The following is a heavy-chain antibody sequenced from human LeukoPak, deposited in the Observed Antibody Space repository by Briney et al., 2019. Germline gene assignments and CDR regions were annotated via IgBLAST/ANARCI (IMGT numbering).Heavy chain of an antibody. J-gene: IGHJ4*02. CDR2: ISYDGSNK. V-gene: IGHV3-30*04. CDR3: ARLLVYNSGGEAFDH. Sequence: PGGSLRLSCAASGFTFSSYAMHWVRQAPGKGLEWVAVISYDGSNKYYADSVKGRFTISRDNSKNTLYLQMNSLRAEDTAVYYCARLLVYNSGGEAFDHWGQGTLVIVSS. CDR1: GFTFSSYA. D-gene: IGHD1-20*01.